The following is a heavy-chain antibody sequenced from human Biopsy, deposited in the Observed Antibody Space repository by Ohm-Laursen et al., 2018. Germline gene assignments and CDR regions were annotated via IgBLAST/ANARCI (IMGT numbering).Heavy chain of an antibody. V-gene: IGHV1-18*01. CDR3: ARVFCTSTTCYGLLDN. CDR2: ISPYNDKT. CDR1: GYTFTSYD. J-gene: IGHJ4*02. Sequence: SVKVSCKASGYTFTSYDISWVRQAPGQGLEWMGCISPYNDKTSYPPKLQDRVTMTADTSTNTAHMELRSLRSDDTTVYYCARVFCTSTTCYGLLDNWGQGTVVTVSS. D-gene: IGHD2/OR15-2a*01.